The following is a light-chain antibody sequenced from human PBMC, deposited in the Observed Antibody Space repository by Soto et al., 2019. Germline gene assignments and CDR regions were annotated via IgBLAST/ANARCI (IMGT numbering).Light chain of an antibody. CDR3: CSYAGSSTLYV. V-gene: IGLV2-23*01. J-gene: IGLJ1*01. Sequence: QSALTQPASVSGSPGQSITISCTGTSSDVGSYNLVSWYQQHPGKAPKLIIYEGTKRPSGVSNRFSGSQSGNTASLTISGLQAEDEADYYCCSYAGSSTLYVFGTGTKLTVL. CDR1: SSDVGSYNL. CDR2: EGT.